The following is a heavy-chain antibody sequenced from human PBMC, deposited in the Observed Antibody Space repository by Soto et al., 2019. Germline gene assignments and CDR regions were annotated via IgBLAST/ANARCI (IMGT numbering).Heavy chain of an antibody. Sequence: GGSLRLSCAASGFTFSRYWMSWVRQAPGKGLEWVANIKQDGSEKNYVDSVKGRFTISRDNAKKSMDLQMNSLRAEDTAVYYCARWGRDGYNWYYYGMDVWGQGTTVTVSS. V-gene: IGHV3-7*05. CDR2: IKQDGSEK. CDR3: ARWGRDGYNWYYYGMDV. J-gene: IGHJ6*02. CDR1: GFTFSRYW. D-gene: IGHD5-12*01.